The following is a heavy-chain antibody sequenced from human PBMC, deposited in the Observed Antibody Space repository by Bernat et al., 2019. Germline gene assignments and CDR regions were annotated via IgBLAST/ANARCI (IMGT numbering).Heavy chain of an antibody. CDR2: ISGYNGKT. D-gene: IGHD6-13*01. V-gene: IGHV1-18*01. CDR1: GYTFTSNG. J-gene: IGHJ6*02. Sequence: QVQLVQSGAEVKKPGASVKVSCKASGYTFTSNGISWVRQAPGHGLEWMGWISGYNGKTNYAQKLQGRVTMTTDTSTSTAYMELRSLRSDDTAVYYCARDGTAGAAGTFDYYGMDVGGQGTTVTVSS. CDR3: ARDGTAGAAGTFDYYGMDV.